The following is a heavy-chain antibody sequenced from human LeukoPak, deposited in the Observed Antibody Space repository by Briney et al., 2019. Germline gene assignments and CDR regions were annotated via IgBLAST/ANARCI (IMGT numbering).Heavy chain of an antibody. Sequence: PSETLSLTCTVSGGSISGYYWAWIRQPPGKGLEWIGSIYYSGSTYYNSSLKSRVTISVGTSKNQFSLKLRSVTAADTAVYYCASAYCGADCYSSWFDPWGQGTLVTVSS. J-gene: IGHJ5*02. D-gene: IGHD2-21*02. CDR1: GGSISGYY. CDR3: ASAYCGADCYSSWFDP. V-gene: IGHV4-39*01. CDR2: IYYSGST.